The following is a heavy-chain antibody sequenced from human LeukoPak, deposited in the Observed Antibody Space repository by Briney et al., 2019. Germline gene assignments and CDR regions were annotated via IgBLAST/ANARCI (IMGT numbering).Heavy chain of an antibody. Sequence: ASVKVSCKASGYTFTSYGISWVRQAPGQGLEWMGWISAYNGNTNYAQKLQGRVTMTRDASISTAYMEVSRLRSDDTAVYYCAKDFYSTGLMFFYYYMDVWGKGTTVTISS. CDR2: ISAYNGNT. D-gene: IGHD6-19*01. V-gene: IGHV1-18*01. CDR3: AKDFYSTGLMFFYYYMDV. J-gene: IGHJ6*03. CDR1: GYTFTSYG.